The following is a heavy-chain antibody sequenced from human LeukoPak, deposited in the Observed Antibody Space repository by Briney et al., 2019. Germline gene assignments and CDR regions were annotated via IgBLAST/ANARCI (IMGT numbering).Heavy chain of an antibody. CDR3: ARHGTWGYFDWPMGP. V-gene: IGHV5-51*01. D-gene: IGHD3-9*01. Sequence: ESLKISCKGSGYSFTSYWIGWVRQMPGKGLEWMGIIYPGDSDTRYSPSFQGQVTISADKSISTAYLQWSSLKASDTAMYYCARHGTWGYFDWPMGPWGQGTLVTVSS. J-gene: IGHJ5*02. CDR1: GYSFTSYW. CDR2: IYPGDSDT.